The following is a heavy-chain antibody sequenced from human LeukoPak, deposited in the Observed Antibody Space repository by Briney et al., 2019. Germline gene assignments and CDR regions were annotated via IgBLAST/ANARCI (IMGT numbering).Heavy chain of an antibody. CDR1: GFTFSSNG. D-gene: IGHD5-24*01. V-gene: IGHV3-23*01. J-gene: IGHJ3*02. CDR3: ARRAYNWGAFDI. Sequence: GGSLRLSCAASGFTFSSNGMNWVRQAPGKGLEWVSGITDTGGTTYYADSVKGRFTISRDISKNTLYLQMNSLRAEDTAVYYCARRAYNWGAFDIWGQGTMVTVSS. CDR2: ITDTGGTT.